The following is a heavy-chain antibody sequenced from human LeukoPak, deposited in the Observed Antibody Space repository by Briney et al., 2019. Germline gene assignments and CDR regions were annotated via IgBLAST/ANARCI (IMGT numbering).Heavy chain of an antibody. CDR3: ARGDDIVVVVAAMDV. Sequence: PGGSLRLSCAASGFTFSTYSMNWVRQAPGKGLEWVSCISSNSNYRNYANSVKGRFTISRDNAKNSLYLQMNSLRAEDTAVYYCARGDDIVVVVAAMDVWGQGTLVTVSS. J-gene: IGHJ4*02. V-gene: IGHV3-21*04. CDR2: ISSNSNYR. D-gene: IGHD2-15*01. CDR1: GFTFSTYS.